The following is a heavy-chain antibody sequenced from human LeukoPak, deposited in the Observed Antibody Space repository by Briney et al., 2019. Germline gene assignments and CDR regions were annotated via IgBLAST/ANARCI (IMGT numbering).Heavy chain of an antibody. V-gene: IGHV1-69*13. CDR1: GGTFSSYA. D-gene: IGHD6-19*01. Sequence: ASVKVSCKASGGTFSSYAISWVRQAPGQGLEWMGGIIPIFGTASYAQKFQGRVTITADESTSTAYMELSSLRSEDTAVYYCARDLSAAVVQLWGQGTLVTVSS. CDR2: IIPIFGTA. CDR3: ARDLSAAVVQL. J-gene: IGHJ4*02.